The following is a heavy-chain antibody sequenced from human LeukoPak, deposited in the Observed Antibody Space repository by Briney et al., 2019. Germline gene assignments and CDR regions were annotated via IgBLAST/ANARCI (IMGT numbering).Heavy chain of an antibody. V-gene: IGHV4-59*08. CDR1: GDSISTYY. Sequence: SETLSLTCTVSGDSISTYYWSWIRQPPGKGLEWIGYIHYSGSTNYNPSLRSRVTITVDTSKNQFSLKLSSATAADTAVYFCARRAINSVMFDYWGQGTLVTVSS. D-gene: IGHD3-16*01. CDR2: IHYSGST. CDR3: ARRAINSVMFDY. J-gene: IGHJ4*02.